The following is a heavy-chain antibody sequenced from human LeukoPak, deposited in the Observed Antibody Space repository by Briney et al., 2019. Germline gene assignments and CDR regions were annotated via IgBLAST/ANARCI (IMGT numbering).Heavy chain of an antibody. D-gene: IGHD2-15*01. CDR2: IYTSEST. CDR3: VSRSSGGSWYDY. V-gene: IGHV4-4*07. CDR1: GGSISSYY. Sequence: SETLSLTCTVSGGSISSYYWSWIRQPAAKGLEWIGRIYTSESTNYNPSLKSRVTMSVDTSKNQFSLKLSSVTAADTAVYYCVSRSSGGSWYDYWGQGPLVTVSS. J-gene: IGHJ4*02.